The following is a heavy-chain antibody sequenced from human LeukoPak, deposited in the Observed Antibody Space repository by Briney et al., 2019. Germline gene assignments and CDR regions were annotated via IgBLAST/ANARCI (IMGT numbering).Heavy chain of an antibody. D-gene: IGHD3-10*01. CDR2: LSGSGGGT. V-gene: IGHV3-23*01. CDR1: GFTLSNCG. J-gene: IGHJ4*02. CDR3: AKRGVVIRVFLVGFHKEAYYFDS. Sequence: PAGSLRLSCAVSGFTLSNCGMSWVRQAPGKGLQWVAGLSGSGGGTHYADSVQGRFTISRDNPKNTLYLQMNSLRAEDTAVYFCAKRGVVIRVFLVGFHKEAYYFDSWGQGALVTVSS.